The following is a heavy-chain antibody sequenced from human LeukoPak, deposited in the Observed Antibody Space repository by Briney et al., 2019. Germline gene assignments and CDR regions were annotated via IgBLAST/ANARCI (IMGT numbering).Heavy chain of an antibody. CDR1: GFTFDDYA. CDR2: ISWNSGNI. CDR3: AKGGAAADNYWYFDL. V-gene: IGHV3-9*01. J-gene: IGHJ2*01. Sequence: GRSLRLSCSASGFTFDDYAMHWVRQAPGKGLEGVSGISWNSGNITYGDSVKGGFTISRDNAKNSLYLQMNSLRTEDTALYYCAKGGAAADNYWYFDLWGRGTLVTVSS. D-gene: IGHD6-13*01.